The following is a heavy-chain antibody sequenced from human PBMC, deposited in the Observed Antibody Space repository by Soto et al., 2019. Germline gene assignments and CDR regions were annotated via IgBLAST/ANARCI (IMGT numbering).Heavy chain of an antibody. CDR3: ARDRSGITGKTRNIYAMDV. V-gene: IGHV1-69*01. J-gene: IGHJ6*02. CDR1: GGTLSSYA. D-gene: IGHD6-13*01. CDR2: TVPITLST. Sequence: QVQLVQSASEVKKPGSSVRVSCKASGGTLSSYAISWVRQAPGQGLDWVGGTVPITLSTHYSQKFQGRVIIAADEATTTVYMDMSSLRSEDTAVYYCARDRSGITGKTRNIYAMDVWGQGTTVTVSS.